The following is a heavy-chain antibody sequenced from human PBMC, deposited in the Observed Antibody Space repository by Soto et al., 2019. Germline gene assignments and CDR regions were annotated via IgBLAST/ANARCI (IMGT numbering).Heavy chain of an antibody. J-gene: IGHJ4*02. V-gene: IGHV5-51*07. CDR1: GGKYSRSR. D-gene: IGHD4-17*01. CDR3: AIHPTVKDYDFEY. Sequence: GPGGKYSRSRCGRVHQKKGKGLEWMGIIYPGDSDTRYSPSFQGQVTISADKSISTAYLQWSSLKASDTAMYYCAIHPTVKDYDFEYLGQGTLVTVSS. CDR2: IYPGDSDT.